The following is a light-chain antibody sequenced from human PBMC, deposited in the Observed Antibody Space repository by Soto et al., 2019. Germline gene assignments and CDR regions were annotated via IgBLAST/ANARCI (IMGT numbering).Light chain of an antibody. CDR3: QQSASSPPT. V-gene: IGKV3-20*01. CDR1: QFVSSSY. CDR2: GAS. Sequence: EIVLTQSPGTLSLSPGERATLSCRASQFVSSSYLAWYQQKPGQAPRLVIYGASSRATGIPDRFSGSGSGTDFTLTISRLEPEDFAVYYCQQSASSPPTFGQGTKVEIK. J-gene: IGKJ1*01.